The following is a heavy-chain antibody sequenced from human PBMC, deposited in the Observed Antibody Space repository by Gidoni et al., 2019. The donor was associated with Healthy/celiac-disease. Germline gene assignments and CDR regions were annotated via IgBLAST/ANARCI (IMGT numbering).Heavy chain of an antibody. Sequence: DVQLVESGGGLVQPGRSLRLSCAASGLTSDDYAMHWVRQAPGKGLEWVSGISWNSGSIAYADSVKGRFTISRDDAKNSLHLQMNSLRTEDTALYYCAKDQTRALRLGVLSSKRDYYYHYGMDVWGQGTTVTVSS. CDR1: GLTSDDYA. J-gene: IGHJ6*02. CDR3: AKDQTRALRLGVLSSKRDYYYHYGMDV. V-gene: IGHV3-9*02. D-gene: IGHD3-16*02. CDR2: ISWNSGSI.